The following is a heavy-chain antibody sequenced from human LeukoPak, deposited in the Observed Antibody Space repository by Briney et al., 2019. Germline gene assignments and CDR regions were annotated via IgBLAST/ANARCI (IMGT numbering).Heavy chain of an antibody. J-gene: IGHJ4*02. Sequence: ASVKVSCKASGYTFTGYYMHWVRQAPGQGLEWMGWFNPNSGGTNYAQKFQGRVTMTRDTSTSTAYMELSRLRSDDTAVYYCATYYGSGRYVDYWGQGTLVTVSS. D-gene: IGHD3-10*01. CDR1: GYTFTGYY. V-gene: IGHV1-2*02. CDR3: ATYYGSGRYVDY. CDR2: FNPNSGGT.